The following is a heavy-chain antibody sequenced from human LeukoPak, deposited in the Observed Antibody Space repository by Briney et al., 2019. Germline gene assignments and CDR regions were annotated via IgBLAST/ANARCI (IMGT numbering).Heavy chain of an antibody. D-gene: IGHD2-2*01. Sequence: PSETLSLTCTVSGGSISSSSYYWGWIRQPPGKGLEWIGSIYYSGSTHYNPSLQSRVTISVDTSKNQFSLNLNSVTAADTAVYYCARVIVVVPIGVYHYYAMDVWGQGTTVTVSS. CDR2: IYYSGST. CDR3: ARVIVVVPIGVYHYYAMDV. V-gene: IGHV4-39*07. J-gene: IGHJ6*02. CDR1: GGSISSSSYY.